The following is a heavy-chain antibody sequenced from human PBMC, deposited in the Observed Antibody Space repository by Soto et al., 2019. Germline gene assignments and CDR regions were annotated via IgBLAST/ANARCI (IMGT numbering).Heavy chain of an antibody. D-gene: IGHD5-12*01. V-gene: IGHV4-4*07. CDR1: GASISNAY. CDR3: ASYNIVSKGYGMDV. Sequence: PSETLSLTCTVSGASISNAYWSWIRQAAGKRLEWIGRIHSSGTFNYNPSLKSRVSISRDMSKNQISLKLSSVTAADTAVYYCASYNIVSKGYGMDVWVQGTAVTVSS. J-gene: IGHJ6*02. CDR2: IHSSGTF.